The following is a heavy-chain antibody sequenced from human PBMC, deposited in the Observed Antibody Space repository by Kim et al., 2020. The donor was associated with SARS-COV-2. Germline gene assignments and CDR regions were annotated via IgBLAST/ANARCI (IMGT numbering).Heavy chain of an antibody. Sequence: ASVKVSCKASGYTFTSYGISWVRQAPGQGLEWMGWISAYNGNTNYAQKLQGRVTMTTDTSTSTAYMELRSLRSDDTAVYYCARVPNSYYDILTGQLNFDYWGQGTLVTVSS. V-gene: IGHV1-18*01. J-gene: IGHJ4*02. D-gene: IGHD3-9*01. CDR2: ISAYNGNT. CDR1: GYTFTSYG. CDR3: ARVPNSYYDILTGQLNFDY.